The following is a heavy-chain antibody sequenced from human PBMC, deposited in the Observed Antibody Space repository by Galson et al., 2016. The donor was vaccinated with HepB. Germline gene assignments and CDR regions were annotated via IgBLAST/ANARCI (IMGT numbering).Heavy chain of an antibody. CDR2: IWNDGSER. V-gene: IGHV3-33*01. Sequence: SLRLSCAVSGFTFRSYGMQWVRQAPGKGLEWVAVIWNDGSERHYGDSVKGRFTISRDDSKHMVYLQMHSVRGEDTAVYYCVRWGMLGITLDHWGQGTLVTVSS. D-gene: IGHD2-8*01. J-gene: IGHJ5*02. CDR3: VRWGMLGITLDH. CDR1: GFTFRSYG.